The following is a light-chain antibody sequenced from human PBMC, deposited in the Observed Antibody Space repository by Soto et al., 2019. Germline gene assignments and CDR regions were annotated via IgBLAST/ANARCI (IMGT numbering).Light chain of an antibody. J-gene: IGKJ1*01. CDR3: MQGSYWPWT. V-gene: IGKV2-30*01. Sequence: DAVLTQSPLYLPVTTGQPASISCRSSQSLEYSDGKTYLNWYQQRPGQSPRRLIYKVSNRDFGVPDRFSGSGSGTAFTLEISRVEAEDVGVYYCMQGSYWPWTFGQGTKVDIK. CDR2: KVS. CDR1: QSLEYSDGKTY.